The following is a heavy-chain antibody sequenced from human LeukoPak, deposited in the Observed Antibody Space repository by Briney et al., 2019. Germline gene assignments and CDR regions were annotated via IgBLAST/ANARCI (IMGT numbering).Heavy chain of an antibody. Sequence: GASVKVSCKASGYTFTGYYMHWVRQAPGQGLEWMGWINPNSGGTNYAQKFQGRVTMTRDTSISTAYMELSRLRSDDTAVYYCARVPSDSSGFFGWVGFDYWGQGTLVTVSS. D-gene: IGHD3-22*01. CDR2: INPNSGGT. V-gene: IGHV1-2*02. J-gene: IGHJ4*02. CDR3: ARVPSDSSGFFGWVGFDY. CDR1: GYTFTGYY.